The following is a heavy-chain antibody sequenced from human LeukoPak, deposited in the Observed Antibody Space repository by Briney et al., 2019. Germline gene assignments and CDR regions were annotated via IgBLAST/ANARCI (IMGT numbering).Heavy chain of an antibody. CDR2: IYTSGST. CDR1: GGSLSSFY. CDR3: ARDYSYGWYDY. D-gene: IGHD6-19*01. Sequence: PSETLSLTCTVSGGSLSSFYWSWIRQTAGKGLEWIGRIYTSGSTNYNPSLKSRVAMSVDTSKNQFSLNLSSVTAADTAVYYCARDYSYGWYDYWGQGTLSPSPQ. V-gene: IGHV4-4*07. J-gene: IGHJ4*02.